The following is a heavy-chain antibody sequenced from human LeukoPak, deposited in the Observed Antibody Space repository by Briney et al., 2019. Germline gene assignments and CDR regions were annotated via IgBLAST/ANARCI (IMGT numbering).Heavy chain of an antibody. CDR2: IGISSGNT. Sequence: PGGSLRLSCAASGFTFSDYSMNWVRQAPGKGLEWISYIGISSGNTKYADSVKGRFTISGDNAKNSLYLQMNSLRVEDTAVYYCVRDHNYAFDNWGQGTLVTVSS. D-gene: IGHD1-1*01. J-gene: IGHJ4*02. CDR1: GFTFSDYS. V-gene: IGHV3-48*04. CDR3: VRDHNYAFDN.